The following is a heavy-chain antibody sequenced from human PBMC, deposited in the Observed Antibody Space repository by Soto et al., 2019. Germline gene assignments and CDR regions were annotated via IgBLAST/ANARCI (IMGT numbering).Heavy chain of an antibody. CDR3: ARRLTTTVTAMGY. Sequence: GGSLRLSCTVSGFTFSSFAIQWVRQAPGKGLEWVAAISDDGTNKYTADSVKGRFTISRDNSRNTVYLQVNSLRIEDTAVYYCARRLTTTVTAMGYWGQGTPVTVSS. CDR2: ISDDGTNK. D-gene: IGHD2-21*02. CDR1: GFTFSSFA. V-gene: IGHV3-30*04. J-gene: IGHJ4*02.